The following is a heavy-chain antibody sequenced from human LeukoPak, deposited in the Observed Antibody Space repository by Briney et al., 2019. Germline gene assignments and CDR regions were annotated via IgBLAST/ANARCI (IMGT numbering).Heavy chain of an antibody. CDR2: IYYSGST. J-gene: IGHJ3*02. V-gene: IGHV4-59*06. CDR3: AAVVPAAANAFDI. Sequence: PSETLSLTCAVSGGSISSFYWSWIRQHPGKGLEWIGYIYYSGSTYYNPSLKSRVTISVDTSKNQFSLKLSSVTAADTAVYYCAAVVPAAANAFDIWGQGTMVTVSS. CDR1: GGSISSFY. D-gene: IGHD2-2*01.